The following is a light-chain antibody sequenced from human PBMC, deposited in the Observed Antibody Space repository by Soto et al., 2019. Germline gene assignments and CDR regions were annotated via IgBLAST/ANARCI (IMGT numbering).Light chain of an antibody. CDR3: QTWGTGIRV. Sequence: QSVLTQSPSASASLGASVKLTCTLSSGHNTYAIAWHQQQPEKGPRYLMKLNSDGSHNKGDGIPDRFSGSSSGAERYLTISSLQSEDEADYYCQTWGTGIRVFGGGPKLTVL. J-gene: IGLJ3*02. V-gene: IGLV4-69*01. CDR1: SGHNTYA. CDR2: LNSDGSH.